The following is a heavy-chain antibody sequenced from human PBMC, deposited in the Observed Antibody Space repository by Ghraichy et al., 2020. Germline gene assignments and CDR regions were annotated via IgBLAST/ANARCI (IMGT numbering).Heavy chain of an antibody. Sequence: SQTLSLTCAVYGGSFSGYYWSWIRQPPGKGLEWIGEINHSGSTNYNPSLKSRVTISVDTSKNQFSLKLSSVTAADTAVYYCARGPRFPYSSSWYRNWGFDPWGQGTLVTISS. CDR2: INHSGST. CDR3: ARGPRFPYSSSWYRNWGFDP. V-gene: IGHV4-34*01. D-gene: IGHD6-13*01. J-gene: IGHJ5*02. CDR1: GGSFSGYY.